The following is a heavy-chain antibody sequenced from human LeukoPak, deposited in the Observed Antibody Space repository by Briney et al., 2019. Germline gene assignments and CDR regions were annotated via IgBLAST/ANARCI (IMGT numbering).Heavy chain of an antibody. CDR3: ASQRKDCSGGSCYYRGYFQH. CDR2: ISSSSSYI. Sequence: GGSLRLSCAASGFTFSSYTMNWVRQAPGKALEWVSSISSSSSYIYYADSVKGRFTVSRDNAKNSLYLQMNSLRAEDTAVYYCASQRKDCSGGSCYYRGYFQHWGQGTLVTVSS. CDR1: GFTFSSYT. D-gene: IGHD2-15*01. V-gene: IGHV3-21*01. J-gene: IGHJ1*01.